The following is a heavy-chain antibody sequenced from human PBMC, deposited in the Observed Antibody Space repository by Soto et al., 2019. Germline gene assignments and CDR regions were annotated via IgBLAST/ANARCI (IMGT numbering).Heavy chain of an antibody. CDR1: VFNFSSYS. J-gene: IGHJ4*02. CDR2: ISSSSSYI. Sequence: KLGGSLRLSCAASVFNFSSYSMNWVRQAPGKGLEWVSSISSSSSYIYYADSVKGRFTISRDNAKNSLYLQMNSLRAEDTAVYYCASAPFYDGIDYWGQGTLVTVSS. D-gene: IGHD3-16*01. V-gene: IGHV3-21*01. CDR3: ASAPFYDGIDY.